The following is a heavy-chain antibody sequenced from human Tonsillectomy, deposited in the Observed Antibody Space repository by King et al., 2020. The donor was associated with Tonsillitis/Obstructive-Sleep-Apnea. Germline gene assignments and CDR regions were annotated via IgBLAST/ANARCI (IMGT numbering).Heavy chain of an antibody. CDR3: ALGTAPSCDSTSCFTYVQH. D-gene: IGHD2-2*02. CDR2: IYCDDDK. V-gene: IGHV2-5*02. CDR1: GFSLSNNGVG. J-gene: IGHJ1*01. Sequence: TLKESGPTLVKPTQTLTLTCTFSGFSLSNNGVGVGWIRQPPGKALEWLALIYCDDDKRYSPSLKSRLTITKDTSKNQVVLTMTNMDPVDTATYYCALGTAPSCDSTSCFTYVQHWGQGTLVTVAS.